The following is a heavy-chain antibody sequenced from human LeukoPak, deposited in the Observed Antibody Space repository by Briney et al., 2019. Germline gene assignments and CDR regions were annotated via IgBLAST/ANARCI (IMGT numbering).Heavy chain of an antibody. CDR2: IIPIFGTA. CDR1: GGTFSSYA. V-gene: IGHV1-69*05. J-gene: IGHJ4*02. Sequence: ASVKVSCKASGGTFSSYAISWVRQAPGQGLEWMGRIIPIFGTANYAQKFQGRVTITTDESTSTAYMELSSLRSEDTAVYYCARDYDSSGYYYGWGQGTPVTVSS. D-gene: IGHD3-22*01. CDR3: ARDYDSSGYYYG.